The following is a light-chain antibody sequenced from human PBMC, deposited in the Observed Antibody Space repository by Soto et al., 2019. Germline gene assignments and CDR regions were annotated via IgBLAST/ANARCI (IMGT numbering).Light chain of an antibody. CDR3: QQYNDWPRT. CDR1: QSVSRN. Sequence: EIVLTQSPGTLSLSPGEGATLSCRASQSVSRNYLAWYQQKPGQAPRLLSSDSSTRATGIPARFSGSGSGTEFTLTISSLKSEDFAVYYCQQYNDWPRTFGQGTRLEIK. J-gene: IGKJ5*01. CDR2: DSS. V-gene: IGKV3-15*01.